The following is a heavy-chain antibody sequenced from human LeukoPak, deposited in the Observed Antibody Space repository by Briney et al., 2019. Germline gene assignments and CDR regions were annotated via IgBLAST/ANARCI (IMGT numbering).Heavy chain of an antibody. V-gene: IGHV3-33*01. Sequence: GGSLRLSCAASGFTFRSYGMHWVRQTPGKGLEWVALIWYDGSNKYHADSVRGRFTISRDNSKNTLYLQMNSLRAEDTAVYYCARVGEYCSSSSCYHYYYGMDVWGQGTTVTVSS. D-gene: IGHD2-2*01. CDR1: GFTFRSYG. CDR2: IWYDGSNK. J-gene: IGHJ6*02. CDR3: ARVGEYCSSSSCYHYYYGMDV.